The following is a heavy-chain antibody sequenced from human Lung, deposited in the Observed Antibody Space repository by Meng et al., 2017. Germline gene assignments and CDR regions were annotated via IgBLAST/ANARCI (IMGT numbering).Heavy chain of an antibody. D-gene: IGHD2-2*01. V-gene: IGHV4-4*02. CDR1: GGSVSSRNW. CDR2: IYHSGGT. CDR3: ARGLGEAVVPRTMFDY. Sequence: GHLRELAPGLVHPSGTRCPPCGSPGGSVSSRNWWSWVRQPPGKGLEWIREIYHSGGTKSTPSLKSRVTISVDKSKNQFSLKLSSVTAADTAVYYCARGLGEAVVPRTMFDYWGQGTLVTVSS. J-gene: IGHJ4*02.